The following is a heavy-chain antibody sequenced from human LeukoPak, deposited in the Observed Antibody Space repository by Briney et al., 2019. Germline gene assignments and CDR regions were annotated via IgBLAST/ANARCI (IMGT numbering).Heavy chain of an antibody. D-gene: IGHD3-10*01. J-gene: IGHJ4*02. CDR2: INHSGST. CDR1: GGSFSGYY. V-gene: IGHV4-34*01. CDR3: ASYGSGSYQETYFDY. Sequence: SETLSLTCAVYGGSFSGYYWSWIRQPPGKGLEWIGEINHSGSTNYNPSLKSRVTISVDTSKNRFSLKLSSVTAADTAVYYCASYGSGSYQETYFDYWGQGTLVTVSS.